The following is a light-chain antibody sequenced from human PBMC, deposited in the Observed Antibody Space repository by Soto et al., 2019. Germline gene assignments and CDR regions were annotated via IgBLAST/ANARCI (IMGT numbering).Light chain of an antibody. V-gene: IGKV3-20*01. CDR1: QSVDRNY. CDR3: HQFASTPRT. Sequence: ELVLTQSPGTLSLSPGESATLSCRASQSVDRNYLSWFQQKPGQAPRLLIYGASSRATGIPPRFSGSGSGTEFVLTISGLEPEDFAVYYCHQFASTPRTFGQGTKVERK. J-gene: IGKJ1*01. CDR2: GAS.